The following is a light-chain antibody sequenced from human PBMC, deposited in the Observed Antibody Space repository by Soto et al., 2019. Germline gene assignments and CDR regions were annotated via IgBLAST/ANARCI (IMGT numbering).Light chain of an antibody. CDR2: EVS. Sequence: QSVLTQPASVSWSPGQSITISCTGTSSDIGDYDYVSWYQQHPGKAPKLLISEVSNLPSGVSNRFSGSKSGNTASLNISGLQAEDEADYYCNSYASGNTRGFGTGTKVTAL. CDR1: SSDIGDYDY. CDR3: NSYASGNTRG. J-gene: IGLJ1*01. V-gene: IGLV2-14*01.